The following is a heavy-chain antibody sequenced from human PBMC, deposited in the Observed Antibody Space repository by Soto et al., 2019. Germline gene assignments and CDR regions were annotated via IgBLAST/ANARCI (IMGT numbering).Heavy chain of an antibody. V-gene: IGHV5-51*01. D-gene: IGHD6-6*01. J-gene: IGHJ5*02. CDR2: IYPGDSDT. CDR3: AHHSSSDYNWFDP. Sequence: GESLKISCKGSGYSFTSYWIGWVRQMPGKGLEWMGIIYPGDSDTRYSPSFQGQVTISADKSISTAYLQWSSLTASDTAMYYCAHHSSSDYNWFDPWGQGTLVNVSS. CDR1: GYSFTSYW.